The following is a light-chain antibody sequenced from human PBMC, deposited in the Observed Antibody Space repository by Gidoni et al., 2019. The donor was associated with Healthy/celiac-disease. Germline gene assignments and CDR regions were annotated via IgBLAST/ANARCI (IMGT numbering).Light chain of an antibody. Sequence: EIVMTQSPATLSVSPGERAPLSCRASQSVSSNLAWYQQKPGQAPRLLIYGASTRATGIPARFSGSGSGKEFTLTISSLQSEDFAVYYCQQYNNWLTFXXXTRLEIK. CDR2: GAS. CDR3: QQYNNWLT. CDR1: QSVSSN. V-gene: IGKV3-15*01. J-gene: IGKJ5*01.